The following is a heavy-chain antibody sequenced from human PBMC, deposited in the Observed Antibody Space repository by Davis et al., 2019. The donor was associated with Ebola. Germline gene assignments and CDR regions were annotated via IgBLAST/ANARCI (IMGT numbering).Heavy chain of an antibody. Sequence: PSETLSLTCTVSGGSISSYYWSWIRQPPGKGLEWIGYIYYSGSTNYNPSLKSRVTISVDTSKNQFSLKLSSVTAADTAVYYCARGADDYYYYGMDVWGKGTTVTVSS. D-gene: IGHD6-19*01. V-gene: IGHV4-59*01. CDR3: ARGADDYYYYGMDV. J-gene: IGHJ6*04. CDR2: IYYSGST. CDR1: GGSISSYY.